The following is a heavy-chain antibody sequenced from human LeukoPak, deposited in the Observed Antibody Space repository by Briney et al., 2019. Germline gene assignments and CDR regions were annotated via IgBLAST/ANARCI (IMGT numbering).Heavy chain of an antibody. J-gene: IGHJ4*02. CDR1: GDSISTYY. V-gene: IGHV4-59*01. D-gene: IGHD3-10*01. Sequence: PSETLSLTCTVSGDSISTYYWSWIRQPPGKGLEWIGYIFYNGNTNYNLSLKSRVTMSMDTSKNQFSLRLNSVTAADTALYFCAREEQSVGPYFDYWGQGILVTVSS. CDR3: AREEQSVGPYFDY. CDR2: IFYNGNT.